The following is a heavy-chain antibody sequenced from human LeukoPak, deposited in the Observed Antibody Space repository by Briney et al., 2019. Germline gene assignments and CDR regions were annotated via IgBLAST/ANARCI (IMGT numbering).Heavy chain of an antibody. CDR3: ARDSSSWSTYYYMDV. D-gene: IGHD6-13*01. Sequence: SETLSLTCAVYGGSFSGYYWSWIRQPPGKGLEWIGVINHSGSTNYNPSLKSRVTISVDTSKNQFSLKLSSVTAADTAVYYCARDSSSWSTYYYMDVWGKGTTITVSS. CDR1: GGSFSGYY. V-gene: IGHV4-34*01. J-gene: IGHJ6*03. CDR2: INHSGST.